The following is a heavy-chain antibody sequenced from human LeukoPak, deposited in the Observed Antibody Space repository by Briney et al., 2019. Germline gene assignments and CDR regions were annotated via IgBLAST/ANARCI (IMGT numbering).Heavy chain of an antibody. V-gene: IGHV4-61*02. CDR2: IYNSGTT. D-gene: IGHD3-16*02. J-gene: IGHJ4*02. Sequence: PSETLSLTCTVSGGSMGRTSYYWSWIRQPAGKGLEWLGRIYNSGTTNYNPSLQSRVTISIDTSKNQFSLNLSSVTAADTAVYYCARGSGGGGLIDYWGQGTLVTVSS. CDR1: GGSMGRTSYY. CDR3: ARGSGGGGLIDY.